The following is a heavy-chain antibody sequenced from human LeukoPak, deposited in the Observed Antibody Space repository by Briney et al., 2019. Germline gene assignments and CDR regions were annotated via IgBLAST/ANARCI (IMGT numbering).Heavy chain of an antibody. D-gene: IGHD3-16*01. CDR3: ARHFTGPGTYTPYFGMDV. CDR1: GGSIRSYY. CDR2: VYYSGST. Sequence: PSETLSLTCTVSGGSIRSYYCSWIRQPPGKGLEWVGYVYYSGSTSYDPSLKSRVTISVDASKNQCSLKLSSVTAADTAVYYCARHFTGPGTYTPYFGMDVWGQGTTVTVSS. J-gene: IGHJ6*02. V-gene: IGHV4-59*08.